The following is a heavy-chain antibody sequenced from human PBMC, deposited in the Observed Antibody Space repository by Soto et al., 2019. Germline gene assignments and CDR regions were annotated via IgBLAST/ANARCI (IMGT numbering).Heavy chain of an antibody. V-gene: IGHV1-18*01. CDR2: ISAYNGNT. CDR3: ARLTGTTVWFDP. CDR1: GYTFTSYG. D-gene: IGHD1-20*01. J-gene: IGHJ5*02. Sequence: NPRASVKVSCKASGYTFTSYGISWVRQAPGQGLEWMGWISAYNGNTNYAQKLQGRVTMTTDASTSTAYMELRSLISDDTAVYYCARLTGTTVWFDPWGQGTLVTVSS.